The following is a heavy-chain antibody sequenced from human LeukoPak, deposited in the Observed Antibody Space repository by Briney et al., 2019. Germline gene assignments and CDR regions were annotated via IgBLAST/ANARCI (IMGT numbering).Heavy chain of an antibody. Sequence: GPGGSLRLSCAASGFNFDDYGMSWVRQAPGMGLEWVSGINWNGGSTGYADSVKGRFTISRDNAKNSLYLQMNSLRAEDAALYYCARGYYYDSSGYSFFDYWGQGTLVTVSS. CDR2: INWNGGST. D-gene: IGHD3-22*01. CDR3: ARGYYYDSSGYSFFDY. CDR1: GFNFDDYG. J-gene: IGHJ4*02. V-gene: IGHV3-20*04.